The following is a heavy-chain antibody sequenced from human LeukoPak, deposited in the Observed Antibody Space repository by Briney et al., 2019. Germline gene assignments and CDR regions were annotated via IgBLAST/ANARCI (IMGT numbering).Heavy chain of an antibody. J-gene: IGHJ4*02. CDR2: INPNSGGT. V-gene: IGHV1-2*02. Sequence: ASVKVSCKASGYTFTGSYMHWVRQAPGQGLEWMGWINPNSGGTNYAQKFQGRVTMTRDTSISTAYMELSRLRSDDTAVYYCARGRRITMVRGVIMGGFDYWGQGTLVTVSS. CDR1: GYTFTGSY. D-gene: IGHD3-10*01. CDR3: ARGRRITMVRGVIMGGFDY.